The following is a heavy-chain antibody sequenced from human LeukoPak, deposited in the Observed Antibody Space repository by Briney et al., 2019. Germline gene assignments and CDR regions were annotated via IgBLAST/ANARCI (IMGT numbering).Heavy chain of an antibody. CDR1: GYTFTSYG. CDR3: ARSSAYSGSTDAFDI. J-gene: IGHJ3*02. V-gene: IGHV1-18*01. CDR2: ISAYNGNT. D-gene: IGHD1-26*01. Sequence: ASVMVSCKASGYTFTSYGISWVRQAPGQGLEWMGWISAYNGNTNYAQKLQGRVTMTTDTSTSTAYMELRSLRSDDTAVYYCARSSAYSGSTDAFDIWGQGTMVTVSS.